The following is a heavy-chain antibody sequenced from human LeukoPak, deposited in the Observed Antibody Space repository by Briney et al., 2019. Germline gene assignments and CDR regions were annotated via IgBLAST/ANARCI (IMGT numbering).Heavy chain of an antibody. D-gene: IGHD5-12*01. CDR2: ISYDGSNK. J-gene: IGHJ4*02. CDR1: GFTFSSYG. V-gene: IGHV3-30*18. Sequence: PGGSLRLSCAASGFTFSSYGMHWVRQAPGKGLEWVAVISYDGSNKYYADSVKGRFTISRDNSKNTLYLQMNSLRAEDTAVYYCAKVAIVATRVGYFDYWGQGTLVTVSS. CDR3: AKVAIVATRVGYFDY.